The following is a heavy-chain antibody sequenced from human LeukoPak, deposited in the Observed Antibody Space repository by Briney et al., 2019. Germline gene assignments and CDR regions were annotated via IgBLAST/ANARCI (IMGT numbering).Heavy chain of an antibody. V-gene: IGHV3-7*01. CDR1: GFTFSNYW. CDR3: ARVKNYYATPNFDY. Sequence: GGSLRLSCEGPGFTFSNYWMGWVRQAPGKGLQWVANIKTDGSEKYYVDSVKGRFTISRDNAKNLLYLQMNSLRAEDTAVYYCARVKNYYATPNFDYWGQGTLVTVSS. D-gene: IGHD3-10*01. J-gene: IGHJ4*02. CDR2: IKTDGSEK.